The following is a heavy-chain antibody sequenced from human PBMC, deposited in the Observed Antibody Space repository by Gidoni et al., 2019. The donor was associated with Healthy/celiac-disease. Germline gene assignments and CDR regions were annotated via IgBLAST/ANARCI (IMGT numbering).Heavy chain of an antibody. CDR2: ISYDGSKK. Sequence: QVQLVESGGGVVQPGRSLRRSCAASGFAFSSYCMHWVRQAPGKGREWVAVISYDGSKKYYADSVKGRFTISRDNSKNTLYLQMNSLRAEDTAVYYCAKDRTTATVTRSNYGMDVWGQGTTVTVSS. V-gene: IGHV3-30*18. J-gene: IGHJ6*02. D-gene: IGHD4-4*01. CDR3: AKDRTTATVTRSNYGMDV. CDR1: GFAFSSYC.